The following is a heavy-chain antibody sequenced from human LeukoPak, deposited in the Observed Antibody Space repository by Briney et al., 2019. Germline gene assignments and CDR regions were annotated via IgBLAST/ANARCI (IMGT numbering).Heavy chain of an antibody. V-gene: IGHV3-30*18. J-gene: IGHJ4*02. CDR3: AKDRDGYSYGFGPIDY. D-gene: IGHD5-18*01. Sequence: PGGSLRLSCAASGFTFTNYAMSWVRQAPGKGLEWVALISYDGSNKYYADSVKGRFTISRDNSKNTLYLQMNSLRAEDTAVYYCAKDRDGYSYGFGPIDYWGQGTLVTVSS. CDR2: ISYDGSNK. CDR1: GFTFTNYA.